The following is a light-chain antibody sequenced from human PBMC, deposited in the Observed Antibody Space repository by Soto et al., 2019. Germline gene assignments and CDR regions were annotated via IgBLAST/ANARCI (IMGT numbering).Light chain of an antibody. CDR3: QQYNNWPPSYT. CDR2: GAS. J-gene: IGKJ2*01. Sequence: EIVMTQSPATLSVSPGERATLSCRASQSVSSNLAWYQQKPGQAPRLLIYGASTRATGIPARFSSSGSGTEFTLTISSLQSEDFAVYYCQQYNNWPPSYTFGQWTKLEIK. CDR1: QSVSSN. V-gene: IGKV3-15*01.